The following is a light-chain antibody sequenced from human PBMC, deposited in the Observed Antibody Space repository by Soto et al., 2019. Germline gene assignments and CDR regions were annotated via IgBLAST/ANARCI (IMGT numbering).Light chain of an antibody. CDR3: QQYNNWPQT. Sequence: EIVMTXSPATLSVSXXXXXTLSCRASQSVSSNLAWYQQKPGQAPRLLIYRASTRATGIPARFSGSGSGTEFTLTISSLQSEDFAVYYCQQYNNWPQTFGQGTKVEIK. V-gene: IGKV3-15*01. CDR2: RAS. CDR1: QSVSSN. J-gene: IGKJ1*01.